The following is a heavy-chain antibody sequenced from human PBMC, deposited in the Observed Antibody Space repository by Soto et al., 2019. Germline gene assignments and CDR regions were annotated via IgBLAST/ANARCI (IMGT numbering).Heavy chain of an antibody. D-gene: IGHD4-17*01. CDR2: INAGNGNT. CDR3: ARRVTTAGWFDP. V-gene: IGHV1-3*01. J-gene: IGHJ5*02. Sequence: ASVKVSCKASGYTFTSYALHWVRQAPGQRLEWMGWINAGNGNTNYSQKLQGRVTMTIDTSTSTAYMELRSLKSDDTAVYYCARRVTTAGWFDPWGQG. CDR1: GYTFTSYA.